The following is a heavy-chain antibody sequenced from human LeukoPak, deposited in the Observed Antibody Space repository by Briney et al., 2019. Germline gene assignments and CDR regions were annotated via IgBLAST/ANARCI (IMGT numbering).Heavy chain of an antibody. CDR2: IRYDGSNK. J-gene: IGHJ6*03. CDR1: GFTFSSYG. Sequence: PGGSLRLSCAASGFTFSSYGMHWVRQAPGKGLEWVAFIRYDGSNKYYADSVKGRFTISRDNSKNTLYLQMNSLRAEDTAVYYCAKDHYDGYSSSSDYYMDVWGKGTTVTVSS. CDR3: AKDHYDGYSSSSDYYMDV. V-gene: IGHV3-30*02. D-gene: IGHD6-13*01.